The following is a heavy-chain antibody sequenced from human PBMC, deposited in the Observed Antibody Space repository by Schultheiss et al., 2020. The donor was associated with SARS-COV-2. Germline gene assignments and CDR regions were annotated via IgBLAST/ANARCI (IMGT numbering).Heavy chain of an antibody. D-gene: IGHD3-16*01. CDR2: IYHSGST. CDR1: GGSISSGGYY. Sequence: SETLSLTCTVSGGSISSGGYYWSWIRQPPGKGLEWIGSIYHSGSTYYNPSLKSRVTISVDTSKNQFSLKLSSVTAADTAVYYCARQGVDPRYFDYWGQGTLVTVSS. CDR3: ARQGVDPRYFDY. V-gene: IGHV4-39*01. J-gene: IGHJ4*02.